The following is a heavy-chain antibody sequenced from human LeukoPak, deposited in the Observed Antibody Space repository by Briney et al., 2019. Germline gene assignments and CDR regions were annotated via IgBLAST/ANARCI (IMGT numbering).Heavy chain of an antibody. CDR3: ARGLWSDY. D-gene: IGHD3-3*01. Sequence: PGGSLRLSCAASGFTFSSYAMHWVRQAPGKGLEWVASIKPDGSENYYVDSVKGRFTISRNNAQRSVSLQMNSLRVEDMAVYYCARGLWSDYWGQGALVTVSS. V-gene: IGHV3-7*01. CDR1: GFTFSSYA. CDR2: IKPDGSEN. J-gene: IGHJ4*02.